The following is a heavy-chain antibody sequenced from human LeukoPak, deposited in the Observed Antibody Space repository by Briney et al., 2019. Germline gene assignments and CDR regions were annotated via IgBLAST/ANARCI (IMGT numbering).Heavy chain of an antibody. CDR1: GGSISSYY. V-gene: IGHV4-4*07. CDR2: IYTSGST. CDR3: ARAGTGLLWCGEDNYYYYGMDV. J-gene: IGHJ6*02. Sequence: SETLSLTCTVSGGSISSYYWSWIRQPAGKGLEWIGRIYTSGSTNYNPSLKSRVTMSVDTSKNQFSLKLSSVTAADTAVYYCARAGTGLLWCGEDNYYYYGMDVWGQGTTVTVSS. D-gene: IGHD3-10*01.